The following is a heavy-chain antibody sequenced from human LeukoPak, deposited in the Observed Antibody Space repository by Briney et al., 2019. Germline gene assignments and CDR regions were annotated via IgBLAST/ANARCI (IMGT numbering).Heavy chain of an antibody. Sequence: GASVKVSCKASGYTLTSYGISWVRQAPGQGLEWMGWISAYNGNTNYAQKLQGRVTMTTDTSTSTAYMELRSLRSDDTAVYYCARDSFPNVDTAMGGNPVGYWGQGTLVTVSS. CDR3: ARDSFPNVDTAMGGNPVGY. J-gene: IGHJ4*02. CDR2: ISAYNGNT. V-gene: IGHV1-18*01. CDR1: GYTLTSYG. D-gene: IGHD5-18*01.